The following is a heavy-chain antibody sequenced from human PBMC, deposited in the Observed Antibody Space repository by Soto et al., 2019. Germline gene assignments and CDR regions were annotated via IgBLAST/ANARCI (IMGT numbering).Heavy chain of an antibody. CDR1: GYTFTSYA. J-gene: IGHJ4*02. V-gene: IGHV1-3*01. D-gene: IGHD3-16*01. CDR2: ITAGNGNT. CDR3: ARVVCTGPGCFFDS. Sequence: QVQLVQSGAEVKKPGASVKVSCKASGYTFTSYAMHWVRQAPGQGLEWMGWITAGNGNTKYSQKFQDRVTITRNSSASTGYMELSSLRSEDTAVYYCARVVCTGPGCFFDSWGQGTLVTVSS.